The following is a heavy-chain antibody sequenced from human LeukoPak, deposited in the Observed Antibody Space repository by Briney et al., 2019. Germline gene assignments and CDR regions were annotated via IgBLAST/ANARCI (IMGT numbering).Heavy chain of an antibody. D-gene: IGHD4-17*01. CDR1: GLTFSNYP. J-gene: IGHJ4*02. CDR3: GTWTTVASYFDY. CDR2: ISDSGGSK. V-gene: IGHV3-23*01. Sequence: PGGSLRLSCAASGLTFSNYPMSWVRQAPGKGLEWVSSISDSGGSKYHADSVKGRFTISRDNSKNTLYLQMNSLRAEDTAVYYCGTWTTVASYFDYWGQGTLVTVSS.